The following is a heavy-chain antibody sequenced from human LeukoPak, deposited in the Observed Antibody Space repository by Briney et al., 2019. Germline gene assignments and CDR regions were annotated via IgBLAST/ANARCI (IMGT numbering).Heavy chain of an antibody. V-gene: IGHV1-8*01. D-gene: IGHD3-22*01. Sequence: ASVKVSCKASGYTFTRYDINWVRQATGQGLEWMGWMNPNSGNTGYAQKFQGRVTMTRNTSISTAYMELSSLRSEDTAVYYCARGTTYYDSSGYYFRYYYYYGMDVWGQGTTVTVSS. J-gene: IGHJ6*02. CDR3: ARGTTYYDSSGYYFRYYYYYGMDV. CDR1: GYTFTRYD. CDR2: MNPNSGNT.